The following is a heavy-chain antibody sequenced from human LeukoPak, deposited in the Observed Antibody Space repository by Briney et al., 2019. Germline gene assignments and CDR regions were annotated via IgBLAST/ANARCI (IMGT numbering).Heavy chain of an antibody. CDR1: GFTFSTCA. D-gene: IGHD1-14*01. CDR2: ISGTTSGT. Sequence: GSLRLSCAASGFTFSTCAMSWVRQAPGKGLEWVSGISGTTSGTYYADSVKGRFTISRDNSKNTLFLQVNSLRAEDTAVYYCAKVRTYFYHGLDVWGQGTTVTVPS. CDR3: AKVRTYFYHGLDV. V-gene: IGHV3-23*01. J-gene: IGHJ6*02.